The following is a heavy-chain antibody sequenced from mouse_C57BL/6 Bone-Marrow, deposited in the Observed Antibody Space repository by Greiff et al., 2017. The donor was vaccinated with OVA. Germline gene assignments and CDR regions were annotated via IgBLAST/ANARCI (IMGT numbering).Heavy chain of an antibody. CDR2: INPYNGDT. J-gene: IGHJ4*01. CDR1: GYSFTGYF. D-gene: IGHD2-4*01. V-gene: IGHV1-20*01. Sequence: EVQLQESGPELVKPGDSVKISCKASGYSFTGYFMNWVMQSHGKSLEWIGRINPYNGDTFYNQKFKGKATLTVDKSSSTAHMELRSLTSEDSAVYYGARVGDYLYYAMDYWGQGTSVTVSS. CDR3: ARVGDYLYYAMDY.